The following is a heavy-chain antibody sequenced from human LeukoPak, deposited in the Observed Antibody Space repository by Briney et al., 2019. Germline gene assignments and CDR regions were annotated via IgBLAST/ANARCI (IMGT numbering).Heavy chain of an antibody. Sequence: GGSLRLSCAASGFTVSSNYMSWVRQAPGKGPQWVASISSGAGSTFYADFVKGRFTISKDNSKNTLSLHMNSLRPEDTAVYYCAKGGSSSSEGGWGQGTLVTVSS. CDR3: AKGGSSSSEGG. V-gene: IGHV3-53*01. CDR1: GFTVSSNY. CDR2: ISSGAGST. D-gene: IGHD2-2*01. J-gene: IGHJ4*02.